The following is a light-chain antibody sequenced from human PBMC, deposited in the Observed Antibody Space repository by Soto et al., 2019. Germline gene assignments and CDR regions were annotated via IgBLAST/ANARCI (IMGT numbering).Light chain of an antibody. CDR1: QSISGW. CDR3: QQYNTYST. J-gene: IGKJ5*01. CDR2: DVS. Sequence: IQMTHSPSTLSASVVDRVAVTFRASQSISGWLAWYQQKPGKAPKLLIYDVSSLESGVPSRFSGSGSVTEFTLAISSLQTDDFATYYCQQYNTYSTFGQGTRLEIK. V-gene: IGKV1-5*01.